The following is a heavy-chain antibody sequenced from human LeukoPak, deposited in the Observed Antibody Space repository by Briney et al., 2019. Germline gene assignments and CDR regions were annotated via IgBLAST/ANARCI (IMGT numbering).Heavy chain of an antibody. D-gene: IGHD5-18*01. CDR1: GGSFSGYY. V-gene: IGHV4-34*01. CDR3: ARTVDTAILIFDY. CDR2: INHSGST. Sequence: PSETLSLTCAVYGGSFSGYYWSWIRQPPGKGLEWIGEINHSGSTNYSPSLKSRVTISVDTSKNQFSLKLSSVTAADTAVYYCARTVDTAILIFDYWGQGTLVTVSS. J-gene: IGHJ4*02.